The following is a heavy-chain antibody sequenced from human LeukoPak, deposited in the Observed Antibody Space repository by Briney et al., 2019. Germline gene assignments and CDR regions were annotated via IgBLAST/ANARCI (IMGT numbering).Heavy chain of an antibody. Sequence: PGGSLRLSCAASGFTFSAYAMTWVRQAPGKGQEWVSAISGSGGSTYYADSLKGRFTISRDSSKNTLYLQMNSLRAEDTAVYYCAKDRGSARPSKYYFDHWGQGTLVTVSS. CDR1: GFTFSAYA. CDR3: AKDRGSARPSKYYFDH. D-gene: IGHD2-15*01. J-gene: IGHJ4*02. CDR2: ISGSGGST. V-gene: IGHV3-23*01.